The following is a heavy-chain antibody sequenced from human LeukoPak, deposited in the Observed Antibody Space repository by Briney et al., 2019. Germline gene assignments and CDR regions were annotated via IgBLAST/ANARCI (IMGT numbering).Heavy chain of an antibody. Sequence: PGGSLRLSHAASGFTFRNHWMHWVRLTPGNGLVWVSRISSDGSSTTYADSVKGLFTISRDNAKNTLYLQMNNLRAEDTAMYYCPRDQRVTARPDIDYWGQGTLVIVSS. J-gene: IGHJ4*02. V-gene: IGHV3-74*03. D-gene: IGHD6-6*01. CDR3: PRDQRVTARPDIDY. CDR2: ISSDGSST. CDR1: GFTFRNHW.